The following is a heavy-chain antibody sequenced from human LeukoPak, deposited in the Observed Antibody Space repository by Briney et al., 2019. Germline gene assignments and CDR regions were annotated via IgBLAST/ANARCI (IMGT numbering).Heavy chain of an antibody. J-gene: IGHJ4*02. CDR1: ALTVSIYS. V-gene: IGHV3-48*01. CDR2: TMCSSSTI. CDR3: ASLYGDNLDTDG. D-gene: IGHD4-23*01. Sequence: AGSLRLSCPVSALTVSIYSMNWVSQAPGKGVEWGSYTMCSSSTISYADSVKGRFTISRDKAKNSLYLQMNRLRAEDRAVYYCASLYGDNLDTDGWGQGTLVTVSS.